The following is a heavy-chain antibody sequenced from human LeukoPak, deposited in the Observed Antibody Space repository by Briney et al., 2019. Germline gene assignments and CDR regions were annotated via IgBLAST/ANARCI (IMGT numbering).Heavy chain of an antibody. CDR1: GGTFSSYA. CDR3: ARDWRLGSIADN. Sequence: SVKVSCKASGGTFSSYAISWVRQAPGQGLEWMGGIIPIFGTANYAQKSQGRVTITADESTSTAYMELSSLRSEDTAVYYCARDWRLGSIADNWGQGTLVTVSS. CDR2: IIPIFGTA. D-gene: IGHD6-6*01. V-gene: IGHV1-69*13. J-gene: IGHJ4*02.